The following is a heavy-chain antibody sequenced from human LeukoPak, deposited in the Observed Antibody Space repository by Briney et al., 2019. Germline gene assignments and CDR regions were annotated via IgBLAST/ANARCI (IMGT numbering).Heavy chain of an antibody. Sequence: GRSLRLSCAASGFIFSSYAMHWVRQAPGKGLEWVAVISYDRSNKYYADSVKGRFAISRDNSKNTLYLQMNSLRGEDTAVYYCARGTLWFGLGHLDYWGQGTLVTVSS. D-gene: IGHD3-10*01. V-gene: IGHV3-30*09. J-gene: IGHJ4*02. CDR1: GFIFSSYA. CDR3: ARGTLWFGLGHLDY. CDR2: ISYDRSNK.